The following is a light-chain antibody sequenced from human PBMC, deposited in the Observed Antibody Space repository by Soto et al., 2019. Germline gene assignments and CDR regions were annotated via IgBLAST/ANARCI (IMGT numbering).Light chain of an antibody. Sequence: DIQMTQSPSSLSTSVGDRVTITCRARPFISSYLNWYQQKPGEAPKLLISSASSLQSGVPSRFGGSGSGTEFTLTICSLQPDDVAAYFCQQSYCALLTFGQGTKLEIK. CDR1: PFISSY. V-gene: IGKV1-39*01. J-gene: IGKJ2*01. CDR3: QQSYCALLT. CDR2: SAS.